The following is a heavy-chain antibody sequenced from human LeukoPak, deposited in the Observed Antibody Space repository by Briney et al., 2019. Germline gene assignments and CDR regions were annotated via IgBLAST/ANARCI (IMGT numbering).Heavy chain of an antibody. CDR3: AKRLSYGDYPEGEFDP. Sequence: PGGSLRLSCVASGFTFSDYWMHWVRQVPGKGLVWVSRINTSGSSTTYADSVKGRFTISRDNAKNTLYLQMNSLRAEDTAVYYCAKRLSYGDYPEGEFDPWGQGTLVTVSS. D-gene: IGHD4-17*01. CDR2: INTSGSST. J-gene: IGHJ5*02. CDR1: GFTFSDYW. V-gene: IGHV3-74*03.